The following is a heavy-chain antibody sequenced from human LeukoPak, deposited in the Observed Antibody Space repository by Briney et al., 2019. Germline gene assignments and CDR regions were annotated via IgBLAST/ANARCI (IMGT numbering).Heavy chain of an antibody. V-gene: IGHV1-18*01. Sequence: GSVKVSCKASGYTFTSYDINWVRQAPGQGLEWIGRINAYKGNTNYAQKLQGRVTMTTDTSTSTAYMELRSLRSDDTAVYYCARDRQNLLWFGELLSNYYYMDVWGKGTTVTVSS. D-gene: IGHD3-10*01. J-gene: IGHJ6*03. CDR1: GYTFTSYD. CDR2: INAYKGNT. CDR3: ARDRQNLLWFGELLSNYYYMDV.